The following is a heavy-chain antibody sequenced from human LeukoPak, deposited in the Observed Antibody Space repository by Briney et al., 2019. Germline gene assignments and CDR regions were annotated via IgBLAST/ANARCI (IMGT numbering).Heavy chain of an antibody. J-gene: IGHJ4*02. V-gene: IGHV3-23*01. CDR1: GFTFSSNS. D-gene: IGHD6-6*01. Sequence: PGGSLRLSCAASGFTFSSNSMTWVRQTPGKGLEWVSGISGSGDSTFYADSVKGRFTISRDNSKNSLYLQMNSLRAEDTALYYCAKGTTYSSSSIDYWGQGTLVTVSS. CDR2: ISGSGDST. CDR3: AKGTTYSSSSIDY.